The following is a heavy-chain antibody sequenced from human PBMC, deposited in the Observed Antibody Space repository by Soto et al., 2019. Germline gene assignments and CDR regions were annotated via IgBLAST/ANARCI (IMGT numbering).Heavy chain of an antibody. V-gene: IGHV5-51*01. J-gene: IGHJ4*02. Sequence: PGESLKISCKGSGYSFSRYWIAWVRQTPGKGLEWMGLIYPGDSDTRYSPSFQGQVTISADKSITTAYLQWSSLKASDTAIYYCERDKFSGDSSRTHYWGQGNLVTVPP. CDR3: ERDKFSGDSSRTHY. CDR2: IYPGDSDT. CDR1: GYSFSRYW. D-gene: IGHD3-22*01.